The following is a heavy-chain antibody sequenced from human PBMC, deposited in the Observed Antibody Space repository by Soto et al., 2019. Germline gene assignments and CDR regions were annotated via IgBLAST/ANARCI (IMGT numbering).Heavy chain of an antibody. D-gene: IGHD3-9*01. Sequence: SETLSLTCTVSGGSISRYYWSWIRQPPGKGLEWIGYIYYSGSTNYNPSLKSRVTISVDTSKNQFSLKLSSVTAADTAVYYCAGGYFDWLGYYGMDVWGQGTTVTVS. CDR3: AGGYFDWLGYYGMDV. CDR1: GGSISRYY. J-gene: IGHJ6*02. V-gene: IGHV4-59*01. CDR2: IYYSGST.